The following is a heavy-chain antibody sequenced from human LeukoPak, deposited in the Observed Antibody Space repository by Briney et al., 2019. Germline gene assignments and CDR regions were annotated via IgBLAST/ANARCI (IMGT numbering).Heavy chain of an antibody. J-gene: IGHJ3*02. CDR3: ARGIQPPKYYGSGSDTFDI. CDR1: GFTFSTYA. CDR2: VSKDGNTK. Sequence: GTSLRLSCVASGFTFSTYAIHWVRQAPGKGLEWVAVVSKDGNTKYYADSVKGRFTISRDNSKNTVYLQMNSLRTEDTSVYYCARGIQPPKYYGSGSDTFDIWGQGTMVAVSS. V-gene: IGHV3-30*04. D-gene: IGHD3-10*01.